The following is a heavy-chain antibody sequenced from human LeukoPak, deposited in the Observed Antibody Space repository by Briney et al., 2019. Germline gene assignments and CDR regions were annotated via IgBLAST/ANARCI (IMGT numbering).Heavy chain of an antibody. V-gene: IGHV3-21*01. CDR2: ISSSSSYI. Sequence: GGSLRLSCAASGFTFSSYGMNWVRQAPGKGLEWVSFISSSSSYIYYADSVKGRFTISRDNAKNSLYLQMNSLRAEDTAVYYCAKIGNYDILTGYQPRSYYYYYYYMDVWGKGTTVTISS. D-gene: IGHD3-9*01. CDR1: GFTFSSYG. J-gene: IGHJ6*03. CDR3: AKIGNYDILTGYQPRSYYYYYYYMDV.